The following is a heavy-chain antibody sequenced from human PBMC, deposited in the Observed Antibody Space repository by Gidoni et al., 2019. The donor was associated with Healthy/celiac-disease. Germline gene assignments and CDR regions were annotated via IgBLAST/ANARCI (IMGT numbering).Heavy chain of an antibody. CDR2: ISAYNGNT. CDR1: GYPFTSYG. Sequence: QVQLVQSGAEVKKPGASVTVSCKASGYPFTSYGISWVRQAPGQGLEWMGWISAYNGNTNYAQKLQGRVTMTTDTSTSTAYMELRSLRSDDTAVYYCARDNPIAVAGNGNAFDIWGQGTMVTVSS. CDR3: ARDNPIAVAGNGNAFDI. J-gene: IGHJ3*02. D-gene: IGHD6-19*01. V-gene: IGHV1-18*01.